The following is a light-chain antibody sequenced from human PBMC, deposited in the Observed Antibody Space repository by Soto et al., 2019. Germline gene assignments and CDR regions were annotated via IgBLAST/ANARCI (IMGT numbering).Light chain of an antibody. CDR3: CSYAGSSTVV. CDR1: SSDIGSHNL. J-gene: IGLJ2*01. V-gene: IGLV2-23*02. CDR2: DVS. Sequence: QSALTQPASVSGSPGQSITVSCTGTSSDIGSHNLVSWYQQHPGEAPKLIIYDVSKRPSGVSYRFSGSKSGNTASLTISGLQADDEADYYCCSYAGSSTVVFGGGTKLTV.